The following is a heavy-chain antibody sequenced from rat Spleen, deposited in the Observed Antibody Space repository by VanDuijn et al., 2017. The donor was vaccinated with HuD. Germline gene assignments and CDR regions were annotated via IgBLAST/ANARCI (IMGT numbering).Heavy chain of an antibody. CDR1: GFSLIRYN. Sequence: QVQLKESGPGLVQPSQTLSLTCTVSGFSLIRYNVHWFRQPPGKGLEWMGIMRYNGDTSYNSVLKSRLSISRDTSKNQVFLKMSSLQTDDTGTYYCTIHPRYWGQGVMVTVSS. CDR2: MRYNGDT. J-gene: IGHJ2*01. D-gene: IGHD3-1*01. CDR3: TIHPRY. V-gene: IGHV2-63*01.